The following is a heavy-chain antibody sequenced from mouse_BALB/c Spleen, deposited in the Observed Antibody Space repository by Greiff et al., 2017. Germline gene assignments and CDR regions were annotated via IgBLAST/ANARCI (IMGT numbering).Heavy chain of an antibody. CDR1: GYTFSSYW. J-gene: IGHJ3*01. CDR2: ILPGSGST. D-gene: IGHD1-1*01. CDR3: ARDYGEGGFAY. V-gene: IGHV1-9*01. Sequence: QVQLQQSGAELMKPGASVKISCKATGYTFSSYWIEWVKQRPGHGLEWIGEILPGSGSTNYNEKFKGKATFTADTSSNTAYMQLSSLTSEDSAVYYCARDYGEGGFAYWGQGTLVTVSA.